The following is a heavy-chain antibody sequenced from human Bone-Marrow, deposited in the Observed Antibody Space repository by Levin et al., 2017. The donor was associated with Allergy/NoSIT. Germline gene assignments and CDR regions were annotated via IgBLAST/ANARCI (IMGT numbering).Heavy chain of an antibody. D-gene: IGHD2-8*01. J-gene: IGHJ6*02. CDR1: GGSISSGDYS. V-gene: IGHV4-30-2*01. CDR2: IYQSGDT. CDR3: ARGVQWYASRGIVGCGLDV. Sequence: ASETLSLTCAVSGGSISSGDYSWSWIRQPPGKALEWIGFIYQSGDTYYNPSLKSRVTISVDRSRNQFSLNLHSVTAADTAVYYCARGVQWYASRGIVGCGLDVWGQGTTVTVSS.